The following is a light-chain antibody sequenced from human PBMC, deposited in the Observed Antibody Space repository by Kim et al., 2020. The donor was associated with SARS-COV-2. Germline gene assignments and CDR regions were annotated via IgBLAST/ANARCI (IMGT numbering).Light chain of an antibody. J-gene: IGKJ1*01. V-gene: IGKV1-5*03. CDR2: KAS. CDR1: QSINSW. Sequence: ASVGDGVTIPCRASQSINSWLAWYQQKPGKAPKLLIYKASTLETEVPSRFSGSGSGTEFTLTINSLQPDDFATYYCQQYNSYSWTFGQGTKVDIK. CDR3: QQYNSYSWT.